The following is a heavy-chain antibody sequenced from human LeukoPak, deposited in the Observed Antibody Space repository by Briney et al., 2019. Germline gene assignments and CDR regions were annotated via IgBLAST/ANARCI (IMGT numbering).Heavy chain of an antibody. CDR3: ARVRWLAPKTYYFDY. J-gene: IGHJ4*02. D-gene: IGHD6-19*01. V-gene: IGHV4-4*07. Sequence: SETLSLTCTVSGGSISGYCWSWIRQPAGKGLEWIGRIYTSGSTNYNPSLKSRVTMSVDTSKNQFSLKLSSVTAADTAVYYCARVRWLAPKTYYFDYWGQGTLVTVSS. CDR2: IYTSGST. CDR1: GGSISGYC.